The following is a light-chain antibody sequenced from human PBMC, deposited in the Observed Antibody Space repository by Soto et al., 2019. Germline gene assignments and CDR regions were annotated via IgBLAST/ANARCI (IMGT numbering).Light chain of an antibody. CDR2: GAS. CDR3: QQYANSPQT. V-gene: IGKV3-20*01. CDR1: HSVTYTY. Sequence: EIVLTQSPGTLSLSPGEGATLSCRASHSVTYTYLALYQQKPGQAPRLLIYGASSRATGIPDRFSGSGSGTDFTLTISRLEPEDFAVYYCQQYANSPQTFGQGTKVDIK. J-gene: IGKJ1*01.